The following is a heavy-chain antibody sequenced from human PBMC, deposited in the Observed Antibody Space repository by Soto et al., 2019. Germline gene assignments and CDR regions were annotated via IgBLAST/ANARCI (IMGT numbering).Heavy chain of an antibody. CDR3: ARDVVVVVAATYHYYYGMDV. CDR1: GFTFSDYY. Sequence: GSLRLSCAASGFTFSDYYMSWIRQAPGKGLEWVSYISSSSSYTNYADSVKGRFTISRDNAKNSLYLQMNSLRAEDTAVYYCARDVVVVVAATYHYYYGMDVWGQGTTVTVSS. V-gene: IGHV3-11*06. D-gene: IGHD2-15*01. J-gene: IGHJ6*02. CDR2: ISSSSSYT.